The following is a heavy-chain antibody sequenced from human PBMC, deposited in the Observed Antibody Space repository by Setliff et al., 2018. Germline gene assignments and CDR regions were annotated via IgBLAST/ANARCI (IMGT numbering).Heavy chain of an antibody. CDR3: ARSRSNFWSGYFNWFDP. CDR1: GCSISSSSYY. Sequence: SETLSLTCTVSGCSISSSSYYWSWIRQPPGKGLEWIGEINHSGSTNYNPSLKSRVTISVDTSKNQFSLKLSSVTAADTAMYYCARSRSNFWSGYFNWFDPWGQGTLVTVSS. J-gene: IGHJ5*02. CDR2: INHSGST. V-gene: IGHV4-39*07. D-gene: IGHD3-3*01.